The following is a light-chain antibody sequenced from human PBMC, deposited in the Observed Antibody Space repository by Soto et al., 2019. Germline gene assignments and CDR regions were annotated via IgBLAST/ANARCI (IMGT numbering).Light chain of an antibody. J-gene: IGKJ1*01. CDR2: GAS. CDR1: QSVTSTY. CDR3: QQYGSSPRA. Sequence: EGVLTQSPGTLSLSPGERATLSCRASQSVTSTYLAWYQQKPGQAPRLLIYGASSRATGIPDRFSGSGSGTDFTLTISRLEPEDFAMYYCQQYGSSPRAFGQGTKVEIK. V-gene: IGKV3-20*01.